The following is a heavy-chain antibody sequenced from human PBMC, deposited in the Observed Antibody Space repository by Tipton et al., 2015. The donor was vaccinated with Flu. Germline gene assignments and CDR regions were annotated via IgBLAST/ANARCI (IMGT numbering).Heavy chain of an antibody. Sequence: TLSLTCTVSGGPITGYYWNWIRQPPGKGLEWIGYIYYSGTINYNPSLKSRVTISLDTSKSQFSLKLSSVTAADTAVYYCARTLGGNYFDPWGQGILVTVSS. D-gene: IGHD1-7*01. CDR1: GGPITGYY. CDR2: IYYSGTI. CDR3: ARTLGGNYFDP. V-gene: IGHV4-59*08. J-gene: IGHJ5*02.